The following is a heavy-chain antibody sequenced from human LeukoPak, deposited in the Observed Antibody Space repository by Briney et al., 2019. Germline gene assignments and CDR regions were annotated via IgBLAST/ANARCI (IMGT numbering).Heavy chain of an antibody. CDR1: GFTFSSYG. CDR2: IRYDGSNK. Sequence: GSLRLSCPASGFTFSSYGMHWVRQAPGKGLEWVTFIRYDGSNKYYADSVKGRFTISRDNSKNTLYLQMNSLRAEDTAVYYCAKRQTSGSYYGLDYWGQGTLVTVSS. CDR3: AKRQTSGSYYGLDY. D-gene: IGHD1-26*01. J-gene: IGHJ4*02. V-gene: IGHV3-30*02.